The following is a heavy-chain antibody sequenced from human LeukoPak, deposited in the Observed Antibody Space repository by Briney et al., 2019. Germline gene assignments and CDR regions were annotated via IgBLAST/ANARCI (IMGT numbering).Heavy chain of an antibody. CDR2: IWFDGTEK. D-gene: IGHD3-10*01. V-gene: IGHV3-33*01. CDR3: ARDSNSAGDY. J-gene: IGHJ4*02. Sequence: GGSLRLSCAASGFVFSGYAMHWVRQVPGKGPEWVALIWFDGTEKFYADSVKGRFTISRDNSRNTVDLQMNSLRVEDTAVYYCARDSNSAGDYWGQGTLVTVSS. CDR1: GFVFSGYA.